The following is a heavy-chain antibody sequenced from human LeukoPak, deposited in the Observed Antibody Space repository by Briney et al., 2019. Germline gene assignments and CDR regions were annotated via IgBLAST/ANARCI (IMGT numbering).Heavy chain of an antibody. CDR1: GISSTSHW. J-gene: IGHJ5*02. CDR3: LRDIYPCSVLYMGQGWFDP. Sequence: PGGTLRLSCAASGISSTSHWMHWVCQAPGKRGVWGAHISRDGSSTTYANPVKGRFTISTDNAKNTLYLQMHSSGAEDTAVYYCLRDIYPCSVLYMGQGWFDPWGQGTLVTVSS. V-gene: IGHV3-74*01. D-gene: IGHD2-8*01. CDR2: ISRDGSST.